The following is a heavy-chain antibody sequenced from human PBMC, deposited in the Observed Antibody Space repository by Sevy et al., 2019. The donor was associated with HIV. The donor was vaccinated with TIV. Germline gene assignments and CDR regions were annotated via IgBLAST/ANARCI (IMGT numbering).Heavy chain of an antibody. Sequence: ASVKVSCKVSGHTLSEFAMHWVRLAPGKGLEWMGTFDPEDGKTLHAQKFQGRVTMTEDTSTATAYMEVNNLRSEDTAVYYCAKTKDYYDSSGYPFDYWGQGTLVTVSS. J-gene: IGHJ4*02. CDR1: GHTLSEFA. CDR3: AKTKDYYDSSGYPFDY. D-gene: IGHD3-22*01. CDR2: FDPEDGKT. V-gene: IGHV1-24*01.